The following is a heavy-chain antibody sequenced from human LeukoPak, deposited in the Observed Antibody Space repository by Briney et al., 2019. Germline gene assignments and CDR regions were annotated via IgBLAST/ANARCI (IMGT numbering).Heavy chain of an antibody. D-gene: IGHD6-19*01. CDR3: ASPNSMAGTHYFHY. Sequence: GESLRLSCAASGFTFSSYAMHWVRQAPGKGLEWVAVISYDGSNKYYADSVKGRFTISRDNSKNTLYLQMNSLRAEDTAVYYCASPNSMAGTHYFHYWGQGTLVTASS. CDR2: ISYDGSNK. J-gene: IGHJ4*02. V-gene: IGHV3-30-3*01. CDR1: GFTFSSYA.